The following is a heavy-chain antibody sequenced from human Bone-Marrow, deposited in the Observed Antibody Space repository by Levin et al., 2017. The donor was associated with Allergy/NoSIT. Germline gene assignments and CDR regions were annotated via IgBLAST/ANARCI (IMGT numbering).Heavy chain of an antibody. V-gene: IGHV3-33*01. CDR2: IWYDGSNK. CDR3: ARGASYDILTGYSPAFDY. Sequence: GGSLRLSCAASGFTFSSYGMHWVRQAPGKGLEWVAVIWYDGSNKYYADSVKGRFTISRDNSKNTLYLQMNSLRAEDTAVYYCARGASYDILTGYSPAFDYWGQGTLVTVSS. CDR1: GFTFSSYG. J-gene: IGHJ4*02. D-gene: IGHD3-9*01.